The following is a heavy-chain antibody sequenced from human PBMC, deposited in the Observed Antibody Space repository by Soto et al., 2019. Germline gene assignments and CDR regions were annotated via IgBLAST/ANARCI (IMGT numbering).Heavy chain of an antibody. CDR2: IYYSGST. Sequence: SETLSLTCTVSGGSISSGGYYWSWIRQHPGKGLEWIGYIYYSGSTYYNPSLKSRVTISVDTSKNQFSLKLSSVTAADTAVYYCARNGLSDILTGYYRDWFDPWGQGTLVTVS. CDR1: GGSISSGGYY. D-gene: IGHD3-9*01. CDR3: ARNGLSDILTGYYRDWFDP. J-gene: IGHJ5*02. V-gene: IGHV4-31*03.